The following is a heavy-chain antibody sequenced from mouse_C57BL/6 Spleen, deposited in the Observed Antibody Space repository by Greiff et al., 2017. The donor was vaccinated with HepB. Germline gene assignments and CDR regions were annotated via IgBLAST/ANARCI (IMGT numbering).Heavy chain of an antibody. D-gene: IGHD3-2*01. Sequence: QVQLKQPGAELVKPGASVKLSCKASGYTFTSYWMQCVKQRPGQGLEWIGEIDPSDSYTNYNQKFKGKATLTVDTSSSTAYMQLSSLTSEDSAVYYCARGRRRQDCFAYWGQGTLVTVSA. CDR2: IDPSDSYT. CDR1: GYTFTSYW. V-gene: IGHV1-50*01. J-gene: IGHJ3*01. CDR3: ARGRRRQDCFAY.